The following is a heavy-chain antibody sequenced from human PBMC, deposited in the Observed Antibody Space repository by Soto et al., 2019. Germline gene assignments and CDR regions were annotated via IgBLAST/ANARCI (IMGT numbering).Heavy chain of an antibody. D-gene: IGHD3-9*01. V-gene: IGHV1-69*18. CDR1: GGTFSSYA. CDR2: IIPIFGRA. Sequence: QVQLVQSGPEVKKPGSSVKVSCKASGGTFSSYAISWVRQAPGQGLERMGRIIPIFGRANYAQKFQGRVTITADESMSTAYMELSRLRSEFTALYDCARGVIPGILTCYPRAFDIWGQGTMVTVSS. CDR3: ARGVIPGILTCYPRAFDI. J-gene: IGHJ3*02.